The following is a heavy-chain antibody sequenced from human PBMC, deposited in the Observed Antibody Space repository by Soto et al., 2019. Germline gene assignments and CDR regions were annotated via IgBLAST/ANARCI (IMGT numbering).Heavy chain of an antibody. D-gene: IGHD4-17*01. J-gene: IGHJ5*02. V-gene: IGHV5-51*01. CDR1: GYSLTTHW. CDR3: ASTGAERNWFDP. CDR2: IYPGDSDT. Sequence: GESLKISCEGSGYSLTTHWINWVRQMPGKGLEWMGIIYPGDSDTRYSPSFQGQVTISADKSISTAYLQWSSLKASDTAMYYCASTGAERNWFDPWGQGTLVTVSS.